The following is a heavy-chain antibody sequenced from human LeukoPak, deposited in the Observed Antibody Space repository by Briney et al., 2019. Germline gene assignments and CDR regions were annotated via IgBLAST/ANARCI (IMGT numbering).Heavy chain of an antibody. CDR2: IYYSGST. CDR3: ARSTWYYYDSSGHKEGPFDY. V-gene: IGHV4-59*12. CDR1: GGSISSYY. J-gene: IGHJ4*02. Sequence: PSETLSLTCTVSGGSISSYYWSWIRQPPGKGLEWIGYIYYSGSTNYNPSLKSRVTISVDTSKNQFSLKLSSVTAADTAVYYCARSTWYYYDSSGHKEGPFDYWGQGTLVTVSS. D-gene: IGHD3-22*01.